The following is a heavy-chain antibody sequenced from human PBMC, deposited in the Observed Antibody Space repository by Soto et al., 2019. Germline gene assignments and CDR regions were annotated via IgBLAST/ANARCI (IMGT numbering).Heavy chain of an antibody. J-gene: IGHJ4*02. CDR3: ARDFRYSCGGPSCIYFDV. Sequence: QVQLVQSGAEVKEPGASVRVSCKASGYTFSSYGFSWVRQAPGQGLEWVAWISANSGDTNSAQKFQGRVTLTTATSTSTAYMDLRSLPSADTAIDYCARDFRYSCGGPSCIYFDVWGQGTLVTVSS. V-gene: IGHV1-18*01. D-gene: IGHD2-2*01. CDR1: GYTFSSYG. CDR2: ISANSGDT.